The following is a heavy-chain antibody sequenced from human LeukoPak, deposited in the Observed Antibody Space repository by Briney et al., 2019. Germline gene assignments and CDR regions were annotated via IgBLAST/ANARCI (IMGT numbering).Heavy chain of an antibody. CDR1: GFTFSSYA. D-gene: IGHD3-10*01. Sequence: GGSLRLSCAASGFTFSSYAMPWVRQAPGKGLEWVAVISYDGSNKYYADSVKGRFTISRDNSKNTLYLQMNSLRAEDTAVYYCARRHGSGSYPFDYWGQGTLVTVSS. CDR2: ISYDGSNK. CDR3: ARRHGSGSYPFDY. V-gene: IGHV3-30-3*01. J-gene: IGHJ4*02.